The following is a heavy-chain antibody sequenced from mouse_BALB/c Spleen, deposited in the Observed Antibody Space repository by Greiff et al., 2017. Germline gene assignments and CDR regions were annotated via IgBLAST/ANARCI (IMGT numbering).Heavy chain of an antibody. V-gene: IGHV1-7*01. J-gene: IGHJ2*01. CDR1: GYTFTSYW. Sequence: VQLQQPGAELVKPGASVKLSCKASGYTFTSYWMHWVKQRPGQGLEWIGYINPSTGYTEYNQKFKDKATLTADKSSSTAYMQLSSLTSEDSAVYYCARGATATHYWGQGTTLTVSS. D-gene: IGHD1-2*01. CDR2: INPSTGYT. CDR3: ARGATATHY.